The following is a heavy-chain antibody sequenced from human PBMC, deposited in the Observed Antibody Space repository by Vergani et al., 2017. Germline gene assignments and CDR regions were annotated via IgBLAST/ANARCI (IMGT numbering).Heavy chain of an antibody. J-gene: IGHJ4*02. V-gene: IGHV4-61*05. CDR1: GGSISSSSYY. D-gene: IGHD5-24*01. Sequence: QVQLQESGPGLVKPSETLSLTCTVSGGSISSSSYYWGWIRQPPGKGLEWIGYIYYSGSTNYNPSLKSLVTISVDTSKNQFSLKLSPVTAAGTAVYYLATGLGRGDGYNGVEDLCDYWGQGTLVTVSS. CDR3: ATGLGRGDGYNGVEDLCDY. CDR2: IYYSGST.